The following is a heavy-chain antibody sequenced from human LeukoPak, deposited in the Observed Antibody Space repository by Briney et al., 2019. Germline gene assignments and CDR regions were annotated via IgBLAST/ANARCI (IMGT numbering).Heavy chain of an antibody. Sequence: TGGSLRLSCAASGFTFSSYSMNWVRQAPGKGLEWVSYISSSSSTIYYADSVKGRFTISRDNAKNSLYLQMNSLRAEDTAVYYCASYGDYDSGDYWGQGTLVTVSS. J-gene: IGHJ4*02. CDR2: ISSSSSTI. V-gene: IGHV3-48*04. CDR3: ASYGDYDSGDY. CDR1: GFTFSSYS. D-gene: IGHD4-17*01.